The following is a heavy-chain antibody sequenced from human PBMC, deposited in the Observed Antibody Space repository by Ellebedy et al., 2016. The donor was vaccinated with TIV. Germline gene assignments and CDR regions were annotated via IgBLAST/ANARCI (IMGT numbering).Heavy chain of an antibody. Sequence: ASVKVSXXASGYTFTGHYLHWVRQAPGQGLEWMGWINPNSGVTNYAQKFQGRVTMTRDRSISTAYMEVTRLRSDDTAVYYCARGALYYYAMDVWGPGTTVTVSS. J-gene: IGHJ6*02. CDR2: INPNSGVT. D-gene: IGHD3-3*02. CDR1: GYTFTGHY. V-gene: IGHV1-2*02. CDR3: ARGALYYYAMDV.